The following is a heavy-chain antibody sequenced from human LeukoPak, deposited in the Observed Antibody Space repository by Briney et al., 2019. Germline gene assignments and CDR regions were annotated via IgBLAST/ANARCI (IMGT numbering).Heavy chain of an antibody. CDR1: GFTFSSYW. Sequence: GGSLRLSCAASGFTFSSYWMSWVRQAPGKGLEWVANIKQDGSGKYYVDSVKGRFTISRDNAKNSLYLQMNSLRAEDTAVYYCAKDGPYYYDSSGYYYVPEYFQHWGQGTLVTVSS. CDR3: AKDGPYYYDSSGYYYVPEYFQH. D-gene: IGHD3-22*01. J-gene: IGHJ1*01. V-gene: IGHV3-7*03. CDR2: IKQDGSGK.